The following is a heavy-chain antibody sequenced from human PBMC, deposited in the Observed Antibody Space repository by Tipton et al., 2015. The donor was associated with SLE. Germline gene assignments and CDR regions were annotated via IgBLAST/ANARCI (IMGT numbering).Heavy chain of an antibody. CDR2: INPSGGST. V-gene: IGHV1-46*01. Sequence: QVQLVQSGPEVTKPGASVKVSCKASGYTFTSYYMYWVRQAPGQGLEWMGIINPSGGSTSYAGKFQGRVTMTRDTSTSTVYMELSCLRSEGTAVDYGARGEVGGGPIYYYYGMDGWGQGTTVTVSS. CDR3: ARGEVGGGPIYYYYGMDG. D-gene: IGHD6-19*01. CDR1: GYTFTSYY. J-gene: IGHJ6*02.